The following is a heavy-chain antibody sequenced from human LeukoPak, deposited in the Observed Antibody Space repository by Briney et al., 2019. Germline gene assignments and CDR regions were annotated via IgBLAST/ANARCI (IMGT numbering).Heavy chain of an antibody. D-gene: IGHD6-13*01. V-gene: IGHV3-30*18. Sequence: GGSLRLSCAASGFTFSSYGMHWVRQAPGKGLEWVAVISYDGSNKYYADSVKGRFTISRDNSKNTLYLLMNSLRAEDTAVYYCAKAPYSSSWYVIDIWGQGTMVTVSS. CDR1: GFTFSSYG. CDR2: ISYDGSNK. CDR3: AKAPYSSSWYVIDI. J-gene: IGHJ3*02.